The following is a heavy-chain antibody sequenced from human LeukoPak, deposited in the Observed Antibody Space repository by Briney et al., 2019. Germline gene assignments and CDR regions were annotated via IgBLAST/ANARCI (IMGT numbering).Heavy chain of an antibody. CDR3: ARGLGYCTSTTCLLPFDY. D-gene: IGHD2-2*01. CDR2: IYSGGST. V-gene: IGHV3-53*01. J-gene: IGHJ4*02. CDR1: GFTVSTYY. Sequence: GGSLRLSCAASGFTVSTYYMTWVRQAPGKGLECVSVIYSGGSTHYADSVKGRFTVSRDNSKNTLYLQMNSLRAEDTAMYYCARGLGYCTSTTCLLPFDYWGQGTLVTVSS.